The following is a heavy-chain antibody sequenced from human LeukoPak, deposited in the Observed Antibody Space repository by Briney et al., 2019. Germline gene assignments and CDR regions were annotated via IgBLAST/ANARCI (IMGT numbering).Heavy chain of an antibody. Sequence: GASVKVSCKASGYTFTSYDINWVRQATGQGLEWMGWMNPNSGNTGYAQKFQGRVTMTRNTSISTAYMKLSSLRSEDTAVYYCASGSRNWYDRSVDYWGQGALVTVSS. V-gene: IGHV1-8*01. CDR2: MNPNSGNT. CDR3: ASGSRNWYDRSVDY. J-gene: IGHJ4*02. CDR1: GYTFTSYD. D-gene: IGHD6-13*01.